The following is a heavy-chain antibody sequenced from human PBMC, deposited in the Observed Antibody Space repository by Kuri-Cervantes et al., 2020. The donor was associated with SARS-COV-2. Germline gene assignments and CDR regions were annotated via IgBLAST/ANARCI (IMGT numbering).Heavy chain of an antibody. CDR1: GFTFSGSA. Sequence: GGSLRLSCAASGFTFSGSAMHWVRQASGKGLEWVGRIRSKANSYATAYAASVKGRFTISRDDSKNTAYLQMNSLRAEDTAVYYCAKGVGAFDIWGQGTMVTVSS. V-gene: IGHV3-73*01. CDR3: AKGVGAFDI. D-gene: IGHD1-26*01. CDR2: IRSKANSYAT. J-gene: IGHJ3*02.